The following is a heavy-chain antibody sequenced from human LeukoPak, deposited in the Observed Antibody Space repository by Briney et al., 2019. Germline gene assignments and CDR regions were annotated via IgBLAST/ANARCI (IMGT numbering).Heavy chain of an antibody. J-gene: IGHJ4*02. Sequence: GGSLRLSCAASGFTFRNCRMNWVRQAPGKGLEWVAKINQDGTEKYYVDSVKGRFTISRDNAKNSLFLQMNSLGAEDTAVYSCARGNWGVLDYWGQGTLVTVSS. V-gene: IGHV3-7*05. D-gene: IGHD7-27*01. CDR2: INQDGTEK. CDR1: GFTFRNCR. CDR3: ARGNWGVLDY.